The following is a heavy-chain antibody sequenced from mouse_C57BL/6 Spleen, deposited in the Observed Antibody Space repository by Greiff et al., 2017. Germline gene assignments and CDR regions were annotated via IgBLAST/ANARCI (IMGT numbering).Heavy chain of an antibody. V-gene: IGHV5-9-1*02. Sequence: EVMLVESGEGLVKPGGSLKLSCAASGFTFSSYAMSWVRQTPEKRLEWVAYISSGGDYIYYADTVKGRFTISRDNARNTLYLQMSSLKSEDTAMYYCTREGGYAWFAYWGQGTLVTVSA. J-gene: IGHJ3*01. D-gene: IGHD3-1*01. CDR3: TREGGYAWFAY. CDR1: GFTFSSYA. CDR2: ISSGGDYI.